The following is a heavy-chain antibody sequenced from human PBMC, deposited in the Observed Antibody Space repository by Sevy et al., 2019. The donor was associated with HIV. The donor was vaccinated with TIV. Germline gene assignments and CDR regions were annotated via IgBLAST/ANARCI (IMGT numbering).Heavy chain of an antibody. J-gene: IGHJ4*02. CDR3: ARLHYFDKSGRYGMWTTWFDY. CDR1: GDSTSSYY. CDR2: MYYSGYT. V-gene: IGHV4-59*01. Sequence: SETLSLTCSVSGDSTSSYYWSWIRQPPGKGLEWIGFMYYSGYTNYNPSLQSRVTMSVDTSKNQFSLKLSSVTAADTAFYYCARLHYFDKSGRYGMWTTWFDYWGQGTLVTVSS. D-gene: IGHD3-22*01.